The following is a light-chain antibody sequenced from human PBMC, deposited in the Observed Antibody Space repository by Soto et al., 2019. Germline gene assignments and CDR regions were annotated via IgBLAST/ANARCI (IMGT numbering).Light chain of an antibody. V-gene: IGLV1-51*01. CDR3: GTWDSRLSAVV. CDR1: SSNIGNNY. Sequence: QSVLTQPPSVSAAPGQKVTISCSGSSSNIGNNYVSWYQQLPGTAPKLLIYDNNKRPSGIPDRFSGSKSGTSATLGITGLXTGDEADYYCGTWDSRLSAVVFGGGTKVTVL. CDR2: DNN. J-gene: IGLJ2*01.